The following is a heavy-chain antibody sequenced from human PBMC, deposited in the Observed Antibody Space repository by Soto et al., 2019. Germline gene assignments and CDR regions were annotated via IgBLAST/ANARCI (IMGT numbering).Heavy chain of an antibody. Sequence: SETLSLTCAVYGGSFSGYYWSWIRQPPGKGLEWIGEINHSGSTNYNPSLKSRVTISVDTSKNQFSLKLSSVTAADTAVYYCARGRVDTGYSSSWYLGRSRYWLDPWGQGTLVTVSS. CDR1: GGSFSGYY. CDR2: INHSGST. CDR3: ARGRVDTGYSSSWYLGRSRYWLDP. V-gene: IGHV4-34*01. J-gene: IGHJ5*02. D-gene: IGHD6-13*01.